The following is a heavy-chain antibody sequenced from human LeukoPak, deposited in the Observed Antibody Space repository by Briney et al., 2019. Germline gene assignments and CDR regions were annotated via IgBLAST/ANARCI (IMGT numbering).Heavy chain of an antibody. CDR3: AKAPVTTCSGAYCYPFDY. CDR2: ISVSGNT. J-gene: IGHJ4*02. D-gene: IGHD2-15*01. CDR1: GFTFSSYG. Sequence: GGSLRLSRAASGFTFSSYGMSWVRQGPGKGLEWVSAISVSGNTYHADSVKGRFTISRDSSKNTLYLQMNSLRAEDAAVYYCAKAPVTTCSGAYCYPFDYWGQGTLVTVSS. V-gene: IGHV3-23*01.